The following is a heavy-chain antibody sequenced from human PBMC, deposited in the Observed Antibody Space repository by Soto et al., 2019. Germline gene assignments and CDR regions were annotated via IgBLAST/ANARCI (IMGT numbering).Heavy chain of an antibody. CDR2: IYHSGST. CDR3: ARFDSNSKCFDS. V-gene: IGHV4-30-2*01. Sequence: PSETLSLTCSVSGGSISSGGYYWSWIRQHPGKGLEWIGYIYHSGSTYYNPSLKSRVTISVDRSKNQFSLKLSSVTAADTAVYYCARFDSNSKCFDSWGQGALVTVSS. CDR1: GGSISSGGYY. J-gene: IGHJ4*02. D-gene: IGHD4-4*01.